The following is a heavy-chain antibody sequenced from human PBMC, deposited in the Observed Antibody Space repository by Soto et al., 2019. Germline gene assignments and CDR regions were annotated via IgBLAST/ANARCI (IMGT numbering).Heavy chain of an antibody. D-gene: IGHD2-15*01. CDR3: AKVMVAATRHTDFDS. Sequence: QLRVSGPGLVKPSETLSLTCTVSGGSINSNSYYWAWIRQTPGKGLAWIASIYFDGSTYYNPSLKSRVTISVDKNQFSLRLTSVTTADTAVYYCAKVMVAATRHTDFDSWGQGTLVTVSS. J-gene: IGHJ4*02. CDR1: GGSINSNSYY. V-gene: IGHV4-39*02. CDR2: IYFDGST.